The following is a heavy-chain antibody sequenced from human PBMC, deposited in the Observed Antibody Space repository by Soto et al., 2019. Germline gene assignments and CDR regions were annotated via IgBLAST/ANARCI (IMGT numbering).Heavy chain of an antibody. CDR3: AREAAYGPSYYLDY. CDR2: VYHRGNT. J-gene: IGHJ4*02. V-gene: IGHV4-59*01. D-gene: IGHD4-17*01. Sequence: SETLSLTCIVSGGSISTYYWTWIRQHPGKGLEWIGNVYHRGNTKYNPSLESRVTISVDTSKNQFSLRLSPVTAADTAVYYCAREAAYGPSYYLDYWGQGTLVTVSS. CDR1: GGSISTYY.